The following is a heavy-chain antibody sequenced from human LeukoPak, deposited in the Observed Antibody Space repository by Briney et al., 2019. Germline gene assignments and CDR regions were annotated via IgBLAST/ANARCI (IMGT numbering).Heavy chain of an antibody. CDR1: GYTLTELS. D-gene: IGHD3-10*01. CDR2: SDPEDGET. CDR3: AKDYYVSGTLGRFDP. V-gene: IGHV1-24*01. J-gene: IGHJ5*02. Sequence: GASVKVSYKVSGYTLTELSMHWVRQAPGKGLEWMGGSDPEDGETIYAQKFQGRVTMTEDTSTDTAYMELSSLRSEDMAVYYCAKDYYVSGTLGRFDPWGQGTLVTVSS.